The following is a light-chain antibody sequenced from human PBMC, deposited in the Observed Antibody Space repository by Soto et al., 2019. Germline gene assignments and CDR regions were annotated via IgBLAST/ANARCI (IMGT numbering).Light chain of an antibody. CDR3: SSYTSSGTRV. J-gene: IGLJ1*01. CDR1: TSDVGGYNF. V-gene: IGLV2-14*01. Sequence: QSALTQPASGSGSPGQSITISCTGTTSDVGGYNFVSWYQLHPGKAPKLMIFEVSNRPSGVSNRFSGSKSGNTASLTISGLQAEDEADYYCSSYTSSGTRVFGTGTKLTVL. CDR2: EVS.